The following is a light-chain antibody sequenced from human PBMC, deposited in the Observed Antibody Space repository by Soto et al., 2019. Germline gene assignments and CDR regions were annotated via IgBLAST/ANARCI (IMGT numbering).Light chain of an antibody. CDR1: SSDIGKYNY. Sequence: QSALTQPASVSGSPGQSITISCTGTSSDIGKYNYVSWFQQHPAKAPKLIIFEVSTRPSGVPNRFSGSKSGNTASLTISGLQAEDEADYYCSSYTGSNINTVVFGGGTQLTVL. CDR3: SSYTGSNINTVV. V-gene: IGLV2-14*01. J-gene: IGLJ2*01. CDR2: EVS.